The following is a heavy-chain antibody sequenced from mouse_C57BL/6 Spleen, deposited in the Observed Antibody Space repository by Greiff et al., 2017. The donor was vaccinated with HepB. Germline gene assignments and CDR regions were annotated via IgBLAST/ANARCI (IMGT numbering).Heavy chain of an antibody. D-gene: IGHD1-1*01. J-gene: IGHJ2*01. CDR3: AREGFITTVVYFDY. V-gene: IGHV1-82*01. CDR2: IYPGDGDT. CDR1: GYAFSSSW. Sequence: QVQLQQSGPELVKPGASVKISCKASGYAFSSSWMNWVKQRPGKGLEWIGRIYPGDGDTNYNGKFKGKATLTADKSSSTAYMQLSSLTSEDSAVYLCAREGFITTVVYFDYWGQGTTLTVSS.